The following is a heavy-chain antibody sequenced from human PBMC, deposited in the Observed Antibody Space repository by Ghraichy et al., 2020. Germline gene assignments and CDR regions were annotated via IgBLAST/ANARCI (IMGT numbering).Heavy chain of an antibody. CDR2: IYYSGST. CDR1: GGSISSSSYY. V-gene: IGHV4-39*01. J-gene: IGHJ4*02. Sequence: ESLNISCTVSGGSISSSSYYWGWIRQSPGKGLEWIGSIYYSGSTYYNPSLKSRVTISIDTSKNQFSLKLSSVTAADTAVYFCARQELGDYVSYYWGQGTLVTVSS. D-gene: IGHD4-17*01. CDR3: ARQELGDYVSYY.